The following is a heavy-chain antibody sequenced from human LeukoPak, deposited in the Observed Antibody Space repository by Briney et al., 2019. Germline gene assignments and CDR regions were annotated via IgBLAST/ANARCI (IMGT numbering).Heavy chain of an antibody. V-gene: IGHV1-69*05. D-gene: IGHD3-3*01. Sequence: SVKVSCKASGGTFSSYAISWVRQAPGRGLEWMGGIIPIFGTANYAQKFQGRVTITTDESTSTAYMELSSLRSEDTAVYYCASGTGITIFGVVTQSGYFDYWGQGALVTVSS. CDR1: GGTFSSYA. CDR3: ASGTGITIFGVVTQSGYFDY. CDR2: IIPIFGTA. J-gene: IGHJ4*02.